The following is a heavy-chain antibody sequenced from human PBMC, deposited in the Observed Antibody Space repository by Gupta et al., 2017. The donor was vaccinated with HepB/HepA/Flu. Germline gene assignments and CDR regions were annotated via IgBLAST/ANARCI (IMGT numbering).Heavy chain of an antibody. CDR3: ARDREAARLGWFDP. V-gene: IGHV1-69*04. J-gene: IGHJ5*02. D-gene: IGHD6-6*01. CDR2: IIPILGIA. Sequence: QVQLVQSGAEVKKPGSSVKVSCKASGSTFSSYAISWVRQAPGQGLEWMGRIIPILGIANYAQKFQGRVTITADKSTSTAYMELSSLRSEDTAVYYCARDREAARLGWFDPWGQGTLVTVSS. CDR1: GSTFSSYA.